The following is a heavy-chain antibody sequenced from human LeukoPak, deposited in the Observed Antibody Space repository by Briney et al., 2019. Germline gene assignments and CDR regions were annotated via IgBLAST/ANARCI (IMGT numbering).Heavy chain of an antibody. V-gene: IGHV1-69*13. Sequence: RASVKVSCKASGGTFSSYAISWVRQAPGQGLEWMGGIIPIFGTANYAQKFQGRVTITADESTSTAYMELSSLRSEDTAVYYCARGLSRGGNSGSRSNKPYYFDYWGQGTLATVSS. CDR2: IIPIFGTA. CDR1: GGTFSSYA. D-gene: IGHD4-23*01. CDR3: ARGLSRGGNSGSRSNKPYYFDY. J-gene: IGHJ4*02.